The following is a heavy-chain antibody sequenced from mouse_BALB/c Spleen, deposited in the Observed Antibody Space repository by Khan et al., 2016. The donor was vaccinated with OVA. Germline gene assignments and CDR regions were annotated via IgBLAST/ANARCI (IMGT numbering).Heavy chain of an antibody. D-gene: IGHD2-1*01. CDR2: ISSDGDYT. J-gene: IGHJ3*01. CDR1: GFTFSTYA. Sequence: EVELVESGGGLVKPGGSLKFSCAASGFTFSTYAMSWVRQTPEKRLEWVATISSDGDYTSYPDTVTGRFTISIDNAKNTLYLQMNSLRSEDTAMYYWARAPYGNFAYWGQGTLVTVSA. CDR3: ARAPYGNFAY. V-gene: IGHV5-9-3*01.